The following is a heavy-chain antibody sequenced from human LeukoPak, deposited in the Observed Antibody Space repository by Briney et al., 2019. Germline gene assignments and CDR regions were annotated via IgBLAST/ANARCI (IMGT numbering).Heavy chain of an antibody. CDR1: GFTFSSYS. Sequence: GGSLRLSCAASGFTFSSYSMNWVRQAPGKGLEWVSSISNSGGRTFYTDSVKGRFTISRDNSKITLYLQMNSPRAEDTAVYYCAKSYNGYESKPDYWGQGTLVTVSS. D-gene: IGHD5-12*01. CDR2: ISNSGGRT. J-gene: IGHJ4*02. V-gene: IGHV3-23*01. CDR3: AKSYNGYESKPDY.